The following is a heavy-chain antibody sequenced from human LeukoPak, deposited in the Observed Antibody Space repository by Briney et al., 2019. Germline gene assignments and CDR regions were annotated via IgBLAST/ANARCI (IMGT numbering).Heavy chain of an antibody. CDR3: ARHYDYIWVRSEPPAPAAFDI. V-gene: IGHV5-51*01. D-gene: IGHD3-16*01. CDR2: IYPGDSDT. J-gene: IGHJ3*02. Sequence: EESLKISCKGSGYSFTSYWIGWVRQMPGKGLEWMGIIYPGDSDTRYSPSFQGQVTISADKSISTAYLQWSSLKASDTAMYYCARHYDYIWVRSEPPAPAAFDIWGQGTMVTVSS. CDR1: GYSFTSYW.